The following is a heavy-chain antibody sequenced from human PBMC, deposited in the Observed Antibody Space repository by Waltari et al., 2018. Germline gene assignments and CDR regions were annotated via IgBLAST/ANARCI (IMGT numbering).Heavy chain of an antibody. J-gene: IGHJ6*03. CDR3: ARANTIFGVIRTWYYMDV. CDR2: INHGGRT. V-gene: IGHV4-34*01. CDR1: GGSFSGYY. Sequence: QVQLQQWGAGLLKPSETLSLTCVVSGGSFSGYYWSWIRQPPGKGPAWNGEINHGGRTNYDPSLKSRVTISIDTSEIQFSLKLRSVTVADTAVYYCARANTIFGVIRTWYYMDVWGKGTPVTVSS. D-gene: IGHD3-3*01.